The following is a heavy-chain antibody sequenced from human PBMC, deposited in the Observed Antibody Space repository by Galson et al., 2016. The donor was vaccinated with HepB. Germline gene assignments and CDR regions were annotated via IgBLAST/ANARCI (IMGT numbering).Heavy chain of an antibody. CDR3: AAEGVGATHDAFDI. Sequence: SLRLSCAASGFSVSSNYLSWVRQAPGKGLEWVSVIYSDDSTNFADSVKGRFTISRDTSKNTVYLQMNSLRAEDTAVYYYAAEGVGATHDAFDIWGQGTMVTVSS. V-gene: IGHV3-53*01. CDR1: GFSVSSNY. CDR2: IYSDDST. J-gene: IGHJ3*02. D-gene: IGHD1-26*01.